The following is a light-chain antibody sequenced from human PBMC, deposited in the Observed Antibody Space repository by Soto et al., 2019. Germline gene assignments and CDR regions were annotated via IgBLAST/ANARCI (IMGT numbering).Light chain of an antibody. CDR1: QGISSY. CDR2: AAS. J-gene: IGKJ1*01. CDR3: PQYYSNPRT. V-gene: IGKV1-8*01. Sequence: AIRMTQSPSSFSASTGDRVTITCRASQGISSYLAWYQQKPGKAPKLLIYAASTLQSGVPSRFSGSGSVTDFTLTISCLQSEDFATYYCPQYYSNPRTFGQGTKVEIK.